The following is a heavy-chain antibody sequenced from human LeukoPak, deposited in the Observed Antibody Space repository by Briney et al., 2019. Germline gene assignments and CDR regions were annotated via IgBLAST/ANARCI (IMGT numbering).Heavy chain of an antibody. Sequence: ASVKVSCKASGYTFTSYGISWVRQAPGQGLEWMGWISAYNGNTNYAQKLQGRVTMTTDTSTSTAYMELSSLRSEDTAVYYCTRETSSRYFDYWGQEPWSPSPQ. V-gene: IGHV1-18*01. J-gene: IGHJ4*01. CDR1: GYTFTSYG. CDR3: TRETSSRYFDY. CDR2: ISAYNGNT.